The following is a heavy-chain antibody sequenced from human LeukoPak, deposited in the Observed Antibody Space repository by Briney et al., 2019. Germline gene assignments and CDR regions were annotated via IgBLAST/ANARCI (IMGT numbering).Heavy chain of an antibody. J-gene: IGHJ3*02. CDR2: IYHSGST. CDR3: ARESIAARPFGAFDI. Sequence: SETLSLTCTVSGYSISSGSSWGWIRQPPGKGLEWIGTIYHSGSTDYNPSLKSRVTISVDTSKNQFSLKLSSVTAADTAVYYCARESIAARPFGAFDIWGQGTMVTVSS. V-gene: IGHV4-38-2*02. CDR1: GYSISSGSS. D-gene: IGHD6-6*01.